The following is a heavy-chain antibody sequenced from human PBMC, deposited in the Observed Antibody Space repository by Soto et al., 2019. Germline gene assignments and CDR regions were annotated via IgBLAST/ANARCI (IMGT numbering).Heavy chain of an antibody. CDR2: IYYSGST. CDR3: ARRYGGTFDY. CDR1: GGSISSYY. J-gene: IGHJ4*02. D-gene: IGHD2-15*01. V-gene: IGHV4-59*08. Sequence: SETLSLTCTVSGGSISSYYWSWIRQPPGKGLEWIGYIYYSGSTNYNPSLKSRVTISGDTPKDQFSLKLSSVTAADTAVYYCARRYGGTFDYWGQGTLVTVSS.